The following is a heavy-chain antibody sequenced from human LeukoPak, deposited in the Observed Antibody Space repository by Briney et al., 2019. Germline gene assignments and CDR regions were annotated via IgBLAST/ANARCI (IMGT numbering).Heavy chain of an antibody. Sequence: GRSLRLSCAASGFTFSSYAMHWVRQAPGKGLEWVAVISYDGSNKYYADSVKGRFTISRDNSKNTLYLQMNSLRAEDTAVYYCAKERVPLSIAVAGFSGDYWGQGTLVTVSS. CDR1: GFTFSSYA. J-gene: IGHJ4*02. CDR3: AKERVPLSIAVAGFSGDY. V-gene: IGHV3-30*04. D-gene: IGHD6-19*01. CDR2: ISYDGSNK.